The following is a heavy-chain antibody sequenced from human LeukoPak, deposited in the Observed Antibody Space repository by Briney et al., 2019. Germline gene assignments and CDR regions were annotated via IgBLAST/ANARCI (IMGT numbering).Heavy chain of an antibody. CDR3: AKVTYGSGTYGAFDY. V-gene: IGHV3-30*02. CDR1: GFTFSSSD. D-gene: IGHD3-10*01. CDR2: IRYNGRTT. Sequence: PGGSLRLSCVASGFTFSSSDMPWVRQAPGKGLEWVAFIRYNGRTTYYADSVEGRFTNSRDNSKNTLYLQMNSLRAEDTAVYYYAKVTYGSGTYGAFDYWGQGTLVTVSS. J-gene: IGHJ4*02.